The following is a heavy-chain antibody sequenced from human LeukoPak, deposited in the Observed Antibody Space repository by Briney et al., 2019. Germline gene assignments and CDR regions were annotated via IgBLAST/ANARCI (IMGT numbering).Heavy chain of an antibody. CDR1: GYTFTSYG. J-gene: IGHJ4*02. Sequence: GASVKVSCKASGYTFTSYGISWVRQAPGQGLEWMGWISAYNGNTNYAQKLQGRVTMTTDTSTSTAYMELRSLRSDDTAVYYCARDPELRHFDWLPPGYFDYWGQGTLVTVSS. CDR2: ISAYNGNT. CDR3: ARDPELRHFDWLPPGYFDY. D-gene: IGHD3-9*01. V-gene: IGHV1-18*04.